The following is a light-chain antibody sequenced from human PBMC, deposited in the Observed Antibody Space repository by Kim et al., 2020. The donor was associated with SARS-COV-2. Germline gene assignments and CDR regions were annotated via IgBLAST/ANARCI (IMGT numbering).Light chain of an antibody. CDR3: SSYTSSSTLFV. V-gene: IGLV2-14*01. CDR2: DVN. Sequence: QSALTQPASVSGSPGQSITISCTGTSSDVGGYNSVYWYQQHPGKAPKLMIYDVNKRPSGVSNRFSGSKSGNTASLTISGLQAEDEADYYCSSYTSSSTLFVFGAGTKVTVL. CDR1: SSDVGGYNS. J-gene: IGLJ1*01.